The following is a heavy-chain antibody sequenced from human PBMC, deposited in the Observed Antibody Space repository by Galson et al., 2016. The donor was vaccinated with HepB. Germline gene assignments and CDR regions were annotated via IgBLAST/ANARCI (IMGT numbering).Heavy chain of an antibody. CDR3: AKDFGREYYGSSGP. V-gene: IGHV3-23*01. D-gene: IGHD3-22*01. Sequence: SLRLSCAASGFTFSIYAMNWDRQPPGKGLEWVSTVMGSGVTTYYADSVKGRFTVSRDNFRNTVYLQMNSLRAEDTAVYYCAKDFGREYYGSSGPWGQGTLVTVSS. J-gene: IGHJ5*02. CDR1: GFTFSIYA. CDR2: VMGSGVTT.